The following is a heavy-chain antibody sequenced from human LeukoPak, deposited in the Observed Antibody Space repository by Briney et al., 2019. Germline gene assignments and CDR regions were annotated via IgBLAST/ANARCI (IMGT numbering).Heavy chain of an antibody. V-gene: IGHV4-39*07. CDR2: IYYSGST. CDR3: ARGVAGHFGGFFFDS. CDR1: GGSISSSSYY. D-gene: IGHD2-21*01. Sequence: SETLSLTCTVSGGSISSSSYYWGWIRQPPGKGLEWIGNIYYSGSTYYTPSLKSRVTISVYTSKNQLSLKLSSVTAADTAVYYCARGVAGHFGGFFFDSWGQGALVTVSS. J-gene: IGHJ4*02.